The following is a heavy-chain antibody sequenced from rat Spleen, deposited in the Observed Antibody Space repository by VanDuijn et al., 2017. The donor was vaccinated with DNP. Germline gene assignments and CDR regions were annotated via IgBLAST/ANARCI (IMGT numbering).Heavy chain of an antibody. V-gene: IGHV5-58*01. CDR3: TTFEGTNA. CDR2: INPDGSNT. J-gene: IGHJ4*01. Sequence: EVQLVETGGDLVPPGRSLKLSCVASGFTFSTYWMFWIRQAPGKGLEWVASINPDGSNTYCQDSVKGRCTISRDNAKSTLYLQMDSLRSEDTATYYCTTFEGTNAWGQGTSVTVSS. D-gene: IGHD1-11*01. CDR1: GFTFSTYW.